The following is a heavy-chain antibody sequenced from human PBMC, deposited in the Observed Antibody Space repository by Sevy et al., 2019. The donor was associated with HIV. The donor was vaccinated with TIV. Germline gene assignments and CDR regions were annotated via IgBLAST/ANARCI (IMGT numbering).Heavy chain of an antibody. V-gene: IGHV3-15*01. Sequence: GGSLRLCCAASGFTFSNAWMTWVRQVPGKGLEWVGRIKSKSDGGTTDYAAPVKGRFTISRDDSKNTLSLQMNSLKTEDAAVYYCTTKGDFWSGYQYFEYWGQGTLVTVSS. D-gene: IGHD3-3*01. CDR1: GFTFSNAW. J-gene: IGHJ4*02. CDR3: TTKGDFWSGYQYFEY. CDR2: IKSKSDGGTT.